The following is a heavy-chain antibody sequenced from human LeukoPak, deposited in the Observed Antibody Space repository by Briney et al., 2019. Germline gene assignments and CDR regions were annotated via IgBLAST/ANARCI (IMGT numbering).Heavy chain of an antibody. D-gene: IGHD6-19*01. J-gene: IGHJ4*02. V-gene: IGHV4-59*01. Sequence: SETLSLTCAVYGGSFSGYYWSWIRQPPGKGLEWIGYIYYSGSTNYNPSLKSRVTISVDTSKDQFSLKLSSVTAADTAVYYCARHHSSGWYPDYFDYWGQGTLVTVSS. CDR2: IYYSGST. CDR3: ARHHSSGWYPDYFDY. CDR1: GGSFSGYY.